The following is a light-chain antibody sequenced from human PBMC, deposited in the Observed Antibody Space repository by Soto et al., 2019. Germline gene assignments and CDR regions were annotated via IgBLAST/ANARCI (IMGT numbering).Light chain of an antibody. V-gene: IGKV1-5*03. J-gene: IGKJ2*01. CDR1: QSVTNW. CDR3: QQYNTDFPDT. CDR2: QAS. Sequence: DIQMTQSPSTLSASVGDRVTISCRASQSVTNWLAWYQQRPGRAPKVLIYQASNLQDGVPSRFSGSGSWTEFTLTINSLQPDDSATYYFQQYNTDFPDTFGQGTRLEIK.